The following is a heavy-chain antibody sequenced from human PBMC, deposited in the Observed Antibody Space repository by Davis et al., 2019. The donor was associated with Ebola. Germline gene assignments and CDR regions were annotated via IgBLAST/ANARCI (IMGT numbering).Heavy chain of an antibody. V-gene: IGHV3-53*01. J-gene: IGHJ4*02. CDR1: GFTVSSNY. CDR3: ARDVGPFLEWLFLDY. D-gene: IGHD3-3*01. Sequence: GESLKISCAASGFTVSSNYMSWVRQAPGKGLEWVSVIYSGGSTYYADSVKCRFTISRDNSKKTLYLQMNSLRAEDTAVYYCARDVGPFLEWLFLDYWGQGTLVTVSS. CDR2: IYSGGST.